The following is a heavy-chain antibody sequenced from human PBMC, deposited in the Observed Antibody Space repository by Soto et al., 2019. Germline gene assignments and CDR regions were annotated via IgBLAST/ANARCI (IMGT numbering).Heavy chain of an antibody. CDR1: GFTFTRYS. D-gene: IGHD2-21*02. V-gene: IGHV3-21*06. CDR3: VTSGDKYNLLDY. Sequence: PGGSLRLSCAASGFTFTRYSMNWVRQAPGKGLEWVSSISSTTNYIYYGDSMKGRFTISRDNAKNSLYLQISSLRGDDTATYYCVTSGDKYNLLDYWGQGTQVTVYS. CDR2: ISSTTNYI. J-gene: IGHJ4*02.